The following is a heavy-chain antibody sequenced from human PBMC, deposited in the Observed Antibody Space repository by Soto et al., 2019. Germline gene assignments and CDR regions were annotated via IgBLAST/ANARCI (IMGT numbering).Heavy chain of an antibody. D-gene: IGHD3-10*01. CDR2: IYYSGST. J-gene: IGHJ4*02. V-gene: IGHV4-31*02. Sequence: SETLSLTSTVSGGSISSGGYYWSWIRQHPGKGLEWIGYIYYSGSTYYNPSLKSRVTISVDTSKNQFSLKLSSVTAADTAVYYCATYGSGSYKPTTFDYWGQGTLVTVSS. CDR3: ATYGSGSYKPTTFDY. CDR1: GGSISSGGYY.